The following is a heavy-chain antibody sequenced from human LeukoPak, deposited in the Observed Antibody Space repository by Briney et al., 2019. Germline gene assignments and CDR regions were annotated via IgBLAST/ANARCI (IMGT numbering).Heavy chain of an antibody. Sequence: GGSLRLSCAASGFTVSSNYMSWVRQAPGKGLEWVSVIYSGGSTYYADSVKGRFTISRDNSKNTLYLQMNSLRAEDTAVYYCARDAEGVDAFDIWGQGTMVTVSS. CDR1: GFTVSSNY. CDR2: IYSGGST. J-gene: IGHJ3*02. V-gene: IGHV3-66*01. CDR3: ARDAEGVDAFDI.